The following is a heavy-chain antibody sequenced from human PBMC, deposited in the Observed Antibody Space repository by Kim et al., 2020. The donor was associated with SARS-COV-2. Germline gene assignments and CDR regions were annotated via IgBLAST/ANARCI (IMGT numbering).Heavy chain of an antibody. Sequence: ASVKVSCKASGYTFTSYAMHWVRQAPGQRLEWMGWINAGNGHTKYSQKFQGRVTITRDTSASTAYMELSSLRSEDTAVYYCARDGIAVAGRGGMDVWGQGTTVTVSS. CDR3: ARDGIAVAGRGGMDV. CDR1: GYTFTSYA. CDR2: INAGNGHT. V-gene: IGHV1-3*01. D-gene: IGHD6-19*01. J-gene: IGHJ6*02.